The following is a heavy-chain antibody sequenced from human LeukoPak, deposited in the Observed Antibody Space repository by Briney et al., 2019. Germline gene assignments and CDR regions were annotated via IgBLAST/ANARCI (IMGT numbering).Heavy chain of an antibody. V-gene: IGHV4-38-2*02. CDR3: AREAYYYDSSGYYPD. Sequence: SKTLSLTCAVSGYSISCGYYWGWIRQPPGKGLEWIGSIYHSGSTYYNPSLKSRVTISVDTSKNQFSLKLSSVTAADTAVYYCAREAYYYDSSGYYPDWGQGTLVTVSS. CDR2: IYHSGST. J-gene: IGHJ4*02. CDR1: GYSISCGYY. D-gene: IGHD3-22*01.